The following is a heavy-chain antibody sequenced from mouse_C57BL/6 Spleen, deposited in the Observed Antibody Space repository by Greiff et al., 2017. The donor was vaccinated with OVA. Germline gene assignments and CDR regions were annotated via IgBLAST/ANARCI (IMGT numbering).Heavy chain of an antibody. V-gene: IGHV1-59*01. CDR3: ARKINGGYFDV. Sequence: VQLQQPGAELVRPGTSVKLSCKASGYTFTSYWMHWVKQRPGHGLEWIGVIDPSDSYTNYNHKFKGKATLTVDTSSRTAYLQLSSRTSEESAVYYGARKINGGYFDVGGKGTTVT. CDR1: GYTFTSYW. CDR2: IDPSDSYT. D-gene: IGHD2-4*01. J-gene: IGHJ1*03.